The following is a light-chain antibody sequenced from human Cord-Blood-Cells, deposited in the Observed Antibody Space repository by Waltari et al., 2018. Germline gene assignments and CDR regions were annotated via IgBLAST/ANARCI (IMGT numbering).Light chain of an antibody. CDR2: EVS. CDR3: CSYAGSSTYVV. Sequence: QSALTQPASVSGSPGQSITIPCTGTSRDVGSYNLVSWYQQHPGKAPKLMIYEVSKRPAGVSNRFSGSKSGNTASLTISGLQAEDEADYYCCSYAGSSTYVVFGGGTKLT. J-gene: IGLJ2*01. CDR1: SRDVGSYNL. V-gene: IGLV2-23*02.